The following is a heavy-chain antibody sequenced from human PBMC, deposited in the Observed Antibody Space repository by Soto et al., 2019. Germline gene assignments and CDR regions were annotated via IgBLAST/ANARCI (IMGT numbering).Heavy chain of an antibody. V-gene: IGHV3-74*03. J-gene: IGHJ4*02. CDR3: ATAEVDY. Sequence: GGSLRLSCAASGFTFGDYWMHWVRQPPGKGPEWVSRMTGDGRTTQYADSVKGRFTASRDNAKSTLYLQMDSLRAEDTAVYYCATAEVDYWGPGTLVTVSS. CDR2: MTGDGRTT. CDR1: GFTFGDYW.